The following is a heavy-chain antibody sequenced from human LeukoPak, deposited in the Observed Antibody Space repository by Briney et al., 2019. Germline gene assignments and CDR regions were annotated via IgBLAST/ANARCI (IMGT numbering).Heavy chain of an antibody. V-gene: IGHV4-39*01. J-gene: IGHJ6*03. D-gene: IGHD1-26*01. CDR1: GGSISSSGYY. Sequence: SETLSLTCTVSGGSISSSGYYWGWIRQPPGKGLEWIGSIYYSGSTYYNPSLKSRVTISVDTSKNQFSLKLSSVTAADTAVYYCARHRYSGSYRSYYYYMDVWGKGTTVTISS. CDR3: ARHRYSGSYRSYYYYMDV. CDR2: IYYSGST.